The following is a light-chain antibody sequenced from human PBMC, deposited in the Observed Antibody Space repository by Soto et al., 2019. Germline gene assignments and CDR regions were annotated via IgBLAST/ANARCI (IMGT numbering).Light chain of an antibody. CDR2: DVN. V-gene: IGLV2-11*01. CDR3: CSYAGSSTYV. CDR1: SSDIGRFSY. J-gene: IGLJ1*01. Sequence: QSVLTQPHSVSGSPGQSVTISCTGTSSDIGRFSYVTWYQQHPGKAPKLMIYDVNKRPSGVPDRFSGSKSGNTASLTISGLQPKDEADYYCCSYAGSSTYVFGPGTKLTVL.